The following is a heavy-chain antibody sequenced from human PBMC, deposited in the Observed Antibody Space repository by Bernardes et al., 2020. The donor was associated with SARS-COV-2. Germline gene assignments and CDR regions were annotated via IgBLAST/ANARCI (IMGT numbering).Heavy chain of an antibody. CDR2: INSDGSST. Sequence: GGSLRLSCAASRFTFSSYWMHWVRQAPGKGLVWVTRINSDGSSTSSADSVKGRFTISRDNAKNTLYLQMNSLRAEDTAVYYCARDSGPYYYDSSGYWTHFDYWGQGTLVTVSS. D-gene: IGHD3-22*01. J-gene: IGHJ4*02. V-gene: IGHV3-74*01. CDR1: RFTFSSYW. CDR3: ARDSGPYYYDSSGYWTHFDY.